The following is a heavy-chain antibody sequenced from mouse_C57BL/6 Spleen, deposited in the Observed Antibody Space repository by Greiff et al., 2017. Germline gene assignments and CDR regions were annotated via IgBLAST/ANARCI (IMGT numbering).Heavy chain of an antibody. CDR2: INPSSGYT. CDR1: GYTFTSYT. V-gene: IGHV1-4*01. CDR3: ARYSSGFAY. J-gene: IGHJ3*01. D-gene: IGHD3-2*02. Sequence: QVQLKQSGAELARPGASVKMSCKASGYTFTSYTMHWVKQRPGQGLEWIGYINPSSGYTKYNQKFKDKATLTADKSSSTAYMQLSSLTSEDSAVYYCARYSSGFAYWGQGTLVTVSA.